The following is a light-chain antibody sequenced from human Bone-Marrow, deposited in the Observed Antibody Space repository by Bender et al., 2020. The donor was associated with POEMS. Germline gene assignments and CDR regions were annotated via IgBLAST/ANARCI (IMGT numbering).Light chain of an antibody. CDR3: CSYAGSTTFLV. CDR1: NSDVGKYNL. Sequence: QSALTQPASVSGSPGQSITISCTGSNSDVGKYNLVSWYQQHSDKAPELIIYDVGKRPSGISNRFSGSKSGNTASLTISGLQAEDEADYYCCSYAGSTTFLVFGGGTKLTVL. V-gene: IGLV2-23*02. CDR2: DVG. J-gene: IGLJ2*01.